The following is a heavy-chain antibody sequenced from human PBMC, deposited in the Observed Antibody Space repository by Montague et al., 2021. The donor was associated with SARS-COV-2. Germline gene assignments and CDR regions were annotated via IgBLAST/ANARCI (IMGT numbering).Heavy chain of an antibody. CDR2: VYPSGST. CDR3: ARDHMTILFMVYYYSMDV. CDR1: GGSISSYY. J-gene: IGHJ6*02. V-gene: IGHV4-4*07. D-gene: IGHD4/OR15-4a*01. Sequence: SETLSLTCTVSGGSISSYYWSWTRQPAGEGLEWIGRVYPSGSTKYNPSLKSRVTMSVDTSKNQFSLKLSSVTAADTAVYYCARDHMTILFMVYYYSMDVWGQGTTVTVSS.